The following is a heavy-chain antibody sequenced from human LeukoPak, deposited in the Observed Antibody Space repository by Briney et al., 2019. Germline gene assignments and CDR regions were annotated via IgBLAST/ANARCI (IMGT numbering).Heavy chain of an antibody. J-gene: IGHJ4*02. V-gene: IGHV4-59*01. CDR1: GGSISSYY. CDR2: IYYSGST. D-gene: IGHD6-19*01. Sequence: SETLSLTCTVSGGSISSYYWSWIRQPPGKGLEWIGYIYYSGSTNYNPSLKSRVTISVDTSKNQFSLKLSSVTAADTAVYYCARVGTGIAVARDYWGQGTLVTVSS. CDR3: ARVGTGIAVARDY.